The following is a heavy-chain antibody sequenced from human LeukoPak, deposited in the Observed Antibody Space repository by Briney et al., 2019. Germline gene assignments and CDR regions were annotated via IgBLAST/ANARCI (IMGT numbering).Heavy chain of an antibody. CDR1: GFTLDDYG. CDR3: ARVYDSSGYYYGHFDY. J-gene: IGHJ4*02. D-gene: IGHD3-22*01. V-gene: IGHV3-20*01. Sequence: PGGSLRLSCAASGFTLDDYGMSWVRQAPGKGLEWVSGINWNGGSTGYADSVKGRFTISRDNVKNSLYLQMNSLRAEDTALYHCARVYDSSGYYYGHFDYWGQGTLVTVSS. CDR2: INWNGGST.